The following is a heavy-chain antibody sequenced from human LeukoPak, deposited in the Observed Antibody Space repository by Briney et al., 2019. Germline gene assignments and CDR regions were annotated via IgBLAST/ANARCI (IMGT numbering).Heavy chain of an antibody. CDR3: AKSPCSGGSCYSSPWFDP. CDR2: ISGSGGST. D-gene: IGHD2-15*01. CDR1: GFTFSSYA. Sequence: GGSLRLSCAASGFTFSSYAMSWVRQAPGKGLEWVSAISGSGGSTYYADSVKGRFTISRDNSKNTLYLQMNSLRAEDTAVYYCAKSPCSGGSCYSSPWFDPWGQGTLVTVCS. V-gene: IGHV3-23*01. J-gene: IGHJ5*02.